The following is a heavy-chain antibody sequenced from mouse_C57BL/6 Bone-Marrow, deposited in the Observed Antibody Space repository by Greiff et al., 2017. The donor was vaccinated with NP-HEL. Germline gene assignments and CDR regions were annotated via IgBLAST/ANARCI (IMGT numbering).Heavy chain of an antibody. V-gene: IGHV7-1*01. D-gene: IGHD1-1*01. J-gene: IGHJ4*01. CDR2: SRNKANDYTT. Sequence: EVNVVESGGGLVQSGRSLRLSCATSGFTFSDFYMEWVRQAPGKGLEWIAASRNKANDYTTEYSASVKGRFIVSRDTSQSILYLQMNALRAEDTAIYYCARDLYYYGSSYNAMDYWGQGTSVTVSS. CDR3: ARDLYYYGSSYNAMDY. CDR1: GFTFSDFY.